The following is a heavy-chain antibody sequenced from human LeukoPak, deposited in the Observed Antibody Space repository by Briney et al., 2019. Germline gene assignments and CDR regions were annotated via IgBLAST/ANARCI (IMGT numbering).Heavy chain of an antibody. CDR2: IIPILGIA. CDR3: AGELLSDQYYYYYYYMDV. Sequence: ASVKVSCKASEGTFSSYTISWVRQAPGQGLEWMGRIIPILGIANYAQKFQGRVTITADKSTSTAYMELSSLRSEDTAVYYCAGELLSDQYYYYYYYMDVWGKGTTVTVSS. CDR1: EGTFSSYT. V-gene: IGHV1-69*02. D-gene: IGHD2-2*01. J-gene: IGHJ6*03.